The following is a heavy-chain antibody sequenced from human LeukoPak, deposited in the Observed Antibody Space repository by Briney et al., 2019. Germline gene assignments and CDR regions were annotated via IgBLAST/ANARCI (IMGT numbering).Heavy chain of an antibody. CDR1: GFTFSSCW. D-gene: IGHD6-19*01. CDR3: ARRGGSRGWGAFDI. J-gene: IGHJ3*02. V-gene: IGHV3-74*01. Sequence: GGSLRLSCAASGFTFSSCWMHWVRQGPGKGLVWVSRVNSDGSSTRHADSVKGRFTISRDNSKNTLSLQMSSLRVEDTAIYYCARRGGSRGWGAFDIWGQGTIVTVSS. CDR2: VNSDGSST.